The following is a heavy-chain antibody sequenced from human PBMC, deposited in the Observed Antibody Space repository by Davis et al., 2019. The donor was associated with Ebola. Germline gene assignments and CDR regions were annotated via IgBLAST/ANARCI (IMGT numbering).Heavy chain of an antibody. Sequence: PGGSLRLSCAASGFTFSEAWMGWVRQAPGTGLEWVANINQYGNKRYYVDSVKGRFTIFRDSAKNSLFLQMNNLRAEDTAVYYCARDGGDSGIRFDSWGQGTLVTVSS. J-gene: IGHJ4*02. D-gene: IGHD3-10*01. V-gene: IGHV3-7*01. CDR1: GFTFSEAW. CDR2: INQYGNKR. CDR3: ARDGGDSGIRFDS.